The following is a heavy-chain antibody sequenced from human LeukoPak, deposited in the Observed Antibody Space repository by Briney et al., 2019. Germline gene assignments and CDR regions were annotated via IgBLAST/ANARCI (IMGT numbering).Heavy chain of an antibody. CDR1: GHTFSTFD. J-gene: IGHJ3*01. V-gene: IGHV1-69*13. CDR3: ARDLERGGYKSGDFDV. Sequence: SVELLCKASGHTFSTFDINWVRRASAQGLEWMRGNIPIFVTSNYAQKFQGRVTITADESTNTAYMELSSLKSEDTAVYYCARDLERGGYKSGDFDVWGQGTMVTVSP. CDR2: NIPIFVTS. D-gene: IGHD5-12*01.